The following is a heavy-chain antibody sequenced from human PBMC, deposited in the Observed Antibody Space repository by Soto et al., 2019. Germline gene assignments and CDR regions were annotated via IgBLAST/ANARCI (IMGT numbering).Heavy chain of an antibody. CDR2: IYYSGST. J-gene: IGHJ4*02. CDR3: ARVYYGSGAEEIIDY. D-gene: IGHD3-10*01. CDR1: GVSISSGDYY. Sequence: PSETLSLTCTVSGVSISSGDYYWSWIRQPPGKGLEWIGDIYYSGSTYYNPSLKSRVTISVDTSKNQFSLKLSSVTAADTAVYYCARVYYGSGAEEIIDYWGQGTLVTVSS. V-gene: IGHV4-30-4*01.